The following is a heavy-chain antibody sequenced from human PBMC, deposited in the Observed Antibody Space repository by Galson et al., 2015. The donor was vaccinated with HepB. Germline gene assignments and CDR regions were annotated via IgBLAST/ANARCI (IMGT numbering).Heavy chain of an antibody. D-gene: IGHD1-26*01. CDR2: ISFDGNNK. V-gene: IGHV3-30-3*01. Sequence: SLRLSCAASGFTFISYAMYWVRQAPGKGLEWVAVISFDGNNKYYADSVKGRFTISRDNSKNTLYLQMNSLRPEDTAVYYCARGGGGSYPYFDYWGQGTLVTVSS. CDR3: ARGGGGSYPYFDY. J-gene: IGHJ4*02. CDR1: GFTFISYA.